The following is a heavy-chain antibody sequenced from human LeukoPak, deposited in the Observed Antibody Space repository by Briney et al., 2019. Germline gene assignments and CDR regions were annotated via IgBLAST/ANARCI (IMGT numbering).Heavy chain of an antibody. D-gene: IGHD3-3*01. J-gene: IGHJ4*02. Sequence: GGSLRLSCAASGFTFSSYEMNWVRQAPGKGLEWISYIGSSGSTVYYADSVKGRFTISRDNSKNTLYLQMNSLRAEDTAVYYCASEIIFGSFDYWGQGTLVTVSS. CDR2: IGSSGSTV. CDR1: GFTFSSYE. CDR3: ASEIIFGSFDY. V-gene: IGHV3-48*03.